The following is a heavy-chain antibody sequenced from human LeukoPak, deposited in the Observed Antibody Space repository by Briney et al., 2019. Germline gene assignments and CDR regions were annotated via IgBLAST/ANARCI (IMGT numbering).Heavy chain of an antibody. Sequence: GGSLRLSCAASGFTFSSYAMSRVRQAPGKGLEWVSAISGSGGSTYFADSVKGRFTISRDNSKNTLYLQMNSLRAEDTAVYYCAKDFGDGYSFWGQGTLVTVSS. CDR2: ISGSGGST. J-gene: IGHJ4*02. CDR3: AKDFGDGYSF. V-gene: IGHV3-23*01. CDR1: GFTFSSYA. D-gene: IGHD5-24*01.